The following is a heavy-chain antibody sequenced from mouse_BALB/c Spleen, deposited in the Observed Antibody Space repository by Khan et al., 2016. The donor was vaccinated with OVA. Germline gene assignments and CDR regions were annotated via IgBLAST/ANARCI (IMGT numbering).Heavy chain of an antibody. CDR1: GFTFSSYG. J-gene: IGHJ3*01. Sequence: EVELVESGGDLVKPGGSLNLSCEASGFTFSSYGMSWLRQTPDKRLEWVATISNGGSYNYFPDSVKGRLTISRDNAKKTLYLQSSSLKSEDTAMYYCARHRFTTPTAWFAYWGQGTLVTVFA. V-gene: IGHV5-6*01. CDR3: ARHRFTTPTAWFAY. D-gene: IGHD1-2*01. CDR2: ISNGGSYN.